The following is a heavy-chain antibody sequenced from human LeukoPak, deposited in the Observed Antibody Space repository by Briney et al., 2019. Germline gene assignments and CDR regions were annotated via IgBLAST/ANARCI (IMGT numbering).Heavy chain of an antibody. CDR2: IKQDGSEK. CDR3: ARVLTWNDVSVDAFDI. CDR1: GFTFSSYW. J-gene: IGHJ3*02. V-gene: IGHV3-7*01. D-gene: IGHD1-1*01. Sequence: GGSLRLSCAASGFTFSSYWMSWARQAPGKGLEWVANIKQDGSEKYYVDSVKGRFIISRDNAKNSLYLQMNSLRAEDTAVYYCARVLTWNDVSVDAFDIWGQGTMVTVSS.